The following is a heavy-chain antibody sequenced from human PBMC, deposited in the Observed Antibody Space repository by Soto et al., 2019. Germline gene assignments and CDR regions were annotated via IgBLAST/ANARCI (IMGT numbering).Heavy chain of an antibody. V-gene: IGHV4-59*01. Sequence: SETLSLTCTVSGGSISSYYWSWIRQPPGKGLEWIGYIYYSGSTNYNPSLKSRVTISVDTSKNQFSLKLSSVTAADTAVYYCARDSDSSGYYGYFQHWGQGTLVTVSS. D-gene: IGHD3-22*01. CDR3: ARDSDSSGYYGYFQH. J-gene: IGHJ1*01. CDR2: IYYSGST. CDR1: GGSISSYY.